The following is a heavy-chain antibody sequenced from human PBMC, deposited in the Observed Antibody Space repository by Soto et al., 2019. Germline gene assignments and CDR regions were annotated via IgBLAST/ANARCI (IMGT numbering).Heavy chain of an antibody. D-gene: IGHD3-22*01. CDR1: GGSISTGGYD. CDR3: ARDYYDSSGYYYFDY. V-gene: IGHV4-31*03. Sequence: KPAETLSLTGTLPGGSISTGGYDWSSIRQHPGKSLEWIGYIYYSGSTYYNPSLKSRVTISVDTSKNQFSLKLSSVTAADTAVYYCARDYYDSSGYYYFDYWGQGTLVTVSS. J-gene: IGHJ4*02. CDR2: IYYSGST.